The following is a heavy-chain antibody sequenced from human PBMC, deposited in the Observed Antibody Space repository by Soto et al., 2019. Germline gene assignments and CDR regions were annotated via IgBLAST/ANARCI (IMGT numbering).Heavy chain of an antibody. Sequence: QVQLVQSGAEVKKPGASVKVSCKASGYTFTSYGISWVRQAPGQGLEWMGWISAYNGNTNYAQKLQGRLTITPDTSTSTAYMELRSLRSDDTAVYYCARTVGDSSSWYNQEFDYWGQGTLVTVSS. CDR1: GYTFTSYG. CDR3: ARTVGDSSSWYNQEFDY. V-gene: IGHV1-18*01. D-gene: IGHD6-13*01. CDR2: ISAYNGNT. J-gene: IGHJ4*02.